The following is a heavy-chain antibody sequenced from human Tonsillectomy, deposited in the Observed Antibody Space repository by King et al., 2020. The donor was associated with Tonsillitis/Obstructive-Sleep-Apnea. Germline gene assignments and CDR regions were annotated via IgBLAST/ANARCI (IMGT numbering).Heavy chain of an antibody. CDR3: AKDARSDWYGTHYYYGMDV. V-gene: IGHV3-30*18. CDR1: GFTFSNYV. J-gene: IGHJ6*02. Sequence: VQLVESGGGVVQPGRSLRLSCAASGFTFSNYVMHWVRQAPGKGLEWVALISYDGSDKYYADSVKGRFTISRDNSKNTLYLQMNRLRAEDTAVYYCAKDARSDWYGTHYYYGMDVWGQGTTVTVSS. CDR2: ISYDGSDK. D-gene: IGHD6-19*01.